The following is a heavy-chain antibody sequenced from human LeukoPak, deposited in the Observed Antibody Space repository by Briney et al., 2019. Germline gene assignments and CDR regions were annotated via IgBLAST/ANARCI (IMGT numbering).Heavy chain of an antibody. J-gene: IGHJ4*02. CDR3: ARDRTLLDY. CDR2: IGTSSSYL. D-gene: IGHD2/OR15-2a*01. CDR1: GFTFSSYS. V-gene: IGHV3-21*01. Sequence: GSLRLSCAASGFTFSSYSMNWVRQAPGKGLEWVSSIGTSSSYLYYADSVKGRLTISRDNAENSLYLQMNSLRAEDTAVYYCARDRTLLDYWGQGTLVTVSS.